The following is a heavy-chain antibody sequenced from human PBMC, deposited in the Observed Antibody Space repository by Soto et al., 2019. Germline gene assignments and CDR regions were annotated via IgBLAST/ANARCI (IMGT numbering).Heavy chain of an antibody. J-gene: IGHJ4*02. CDR2: IYYSGST. CDR1: GGSITSGTYY. V-gene: IGHV4-31*03. CDR3: ARGITIFGVVYFDY. D-gene: IGHD3-3*01. Sequence: SETLSLTCTVSGGSITSGTYYWSWIRQHPGEGLEWIGYIYYSGSTYYNPSLQSRLTISVDTSKNQFSLKLSSVTAADTAVYYCARGITIFGVVYFDYWGQGTLVTVSS.